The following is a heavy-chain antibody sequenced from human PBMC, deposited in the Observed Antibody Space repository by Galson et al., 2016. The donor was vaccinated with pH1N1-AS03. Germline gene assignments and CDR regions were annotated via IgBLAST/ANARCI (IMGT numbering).Heavy chain of an antibody. V-gene: IGHV1-46*01. CDR1: GYTFTSYW. J-gene: IGHJ5*02. CDR3: ARDLEYSPYEHTITA. CDR2: INPSGGST. D-gene: IGHD5-12*01. Sequence: SGYTFTSYWMHWVRQAPGQGLEWLGAINPSGGSTSYTQKFQGRVTITSDTSTSTVYMELSSLRSDDTAVYYCARDLEYSPYEHTITAWGQGTLVTVSS.